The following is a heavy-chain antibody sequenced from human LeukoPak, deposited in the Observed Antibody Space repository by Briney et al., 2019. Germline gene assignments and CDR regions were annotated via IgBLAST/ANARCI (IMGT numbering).Heavy chain of an antibody. CDR3: AKDPTVVTPSYFDY. CDR2: ISGSGGST. D-gene: IGHD4-23*01. CDR1: GFTFSSYG. V-gene: IGHV3-23*01. Sequence: PGGSLRLSCAASGFTFSSYGMHWVRQAPGKGLEWVSAISGSGGSTYYADSVKGRFTISRDNSKNTLYLQMNSLRAEDTAVYYCAKDPTVVTPSYFDYWGQGTLVTVSS. J-gene: IGHJ4*02.